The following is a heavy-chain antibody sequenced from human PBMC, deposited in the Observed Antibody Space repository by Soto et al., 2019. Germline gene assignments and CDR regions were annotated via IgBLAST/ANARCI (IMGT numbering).Heavy chain of an antibody. J-gene: IGHJ5*02. Sequence: QLQLQESGPGLVKPSETLSLTCTVSGGSISSSSYYWGWIRQPPGKGLEWIGSIYYSGSTYYNPSLTSRVTFSVDTSKNHCSLKLSSVPAADTAVYYCARHFTSHDYGSGRYLNWFDPWGQGTLVTVSS. CDR2: IYYSGST. CDR1: GGSISSSSYY. V-gene: IGHV4-39*01. CDR3: ARHFTSHDYGSGRYLNWFDP. D-gene: IGHD3-10*01.